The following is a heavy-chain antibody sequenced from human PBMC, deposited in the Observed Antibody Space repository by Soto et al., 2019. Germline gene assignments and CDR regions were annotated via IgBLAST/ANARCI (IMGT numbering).Heavy chain of an antibody. D-gene: IGHD2-15*01. CDR2: IYHSGST. V-gene: IGHV4-30-2*01. CDR3: ARGPRYCSGGSCYSFFDY. CDR1: GGSISSGGYS. J-gene: IGHJ4*02. Sequence: SETLSLTCAVSGGSISSGGYSWSWIRQPPGKGLEWIGYIYHSGSTYYNPSLKSRVTISVDRSKNPFSLKLSSVTAADTAVYYCARGPRYCSGGSCYSFFDYWGQGTLVTVSS.